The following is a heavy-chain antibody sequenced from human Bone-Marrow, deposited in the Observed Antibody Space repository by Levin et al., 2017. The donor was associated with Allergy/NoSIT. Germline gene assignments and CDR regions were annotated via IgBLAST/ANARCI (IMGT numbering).Heavy chain of an antibody. J-gene: IGHJ4*02. CDR1: GFTFKNAW. CDR3: TSEGLYYFDRSSYRHPDY. V-gene: IGHV3-15*01. Sequence: PGESLKISCAASGFTFKNAWMSWVRQAPGKGLEWVGRIKTNADGGTTDYAAPVKGRFTISRDDSNNTLYLQMNSLKTDDTAVYYCTSEGLYYFDRSSYRHPDYWGQGSLVTVSS. D-gene: IGHD3-22*01. CDR2: IKTNADGGTT.